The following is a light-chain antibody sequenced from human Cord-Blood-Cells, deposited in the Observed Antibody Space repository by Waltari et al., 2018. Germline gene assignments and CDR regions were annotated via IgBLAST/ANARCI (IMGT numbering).Light chain of an antibody. V-gene: IGKV2-24*01. Sequence: DIVMTQTPLSSPVTLGQPASISCRSSQSLVHSDGNTYLSWLQQRPGQPPTLLIDKISNRYSGLPGRFSGNGAGTEFTLKTSRVEAEDLGGCYCMQSTQFPHGWTFGQGTKVEIK. CDR3: MQSTQFPHGWT. CDR2: KIS. J-gene: IGKJ1*01. CDR1: QSLVHSDGNTY.